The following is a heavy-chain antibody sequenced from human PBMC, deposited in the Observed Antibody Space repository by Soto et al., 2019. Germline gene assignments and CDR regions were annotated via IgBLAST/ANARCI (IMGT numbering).Heavy chain of an antibody. CDR3: ARYSIAAAGSDY. CDR1: GGPFSGYY. CDR2: INHSGST. D-gene: IGHD6-13*01. Sequence: SETLSLTCAVYGGPFSGYYWSGIRQPPGKGLEWIGEINHSGSTNYNPSLKSRVTISVDTSKNQFSLKLSSVTAADTAVYYCARYSIAAAGSDYWGQGTLVTVSS. V-gene: IGHV4-34*01. J-gene: IGHJ4*02.